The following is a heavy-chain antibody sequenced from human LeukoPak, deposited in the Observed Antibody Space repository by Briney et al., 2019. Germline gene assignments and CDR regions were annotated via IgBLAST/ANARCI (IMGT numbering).Heavy chain of an antibody. J-gene: IGHJ5*02. CDR3: AKDGYDFWSAYQIDL. D-gene: IGHD3-3*01. CDR2: ISGSDGST. CDR1: GGTTDDYG. Sequence: GGSLRLSCAVSGGTTDDYGMSWVRQAPGKGLEWVSAISGSDGSTYYSDSVTGRFTISRDNSKNTLYLQMTSLRTDDTAVYYCAKDGYDFWSAYQIDLWGQGTLVTVSS. V-gene: IGHV3-23*01.